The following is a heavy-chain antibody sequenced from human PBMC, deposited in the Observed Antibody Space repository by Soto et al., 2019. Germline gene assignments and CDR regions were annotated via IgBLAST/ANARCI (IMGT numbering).Heavy chain of an antibody. CDR1: GYTFTVYY. Sequence: ASVKVSWKAAGYTFTVYYMHWVRQAPGQGLEWMGWINPNSGETTYAQKFQGRVTMTEDTSTDTAYMELSSLRSEDTAVYYCAITKEGYDSAEFDPRGQRSLVTVSS. J-gene: IGHJ5*02. CDR3: AITKEGYDSAEFDP. V-gene: IGHV1-2*02. D-gene: IGHD3-22*01. CDR2: INPNSGET.